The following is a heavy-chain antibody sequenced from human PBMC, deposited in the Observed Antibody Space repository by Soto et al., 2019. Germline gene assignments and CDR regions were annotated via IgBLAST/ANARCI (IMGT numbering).Heavy chain of an antibody. CDR1: GFTFSNYA. Sequence: GGSLRLSCAASGFTFSNYAMTWVRQAPGKGLEWVSFISGSGGITYYADSVKGRFTIPRDNSKNTLYLQMHSLRAEDTAIYYCALYSGAPGGPENWGQGTLVTVSS. CDR3: ALYSGAPGGPEN. D-gene: IGHD1-26*01. V-gene: IGHV3-23*01. J-gene: IGHJ4*02. CDR2: ISGSGGIT.